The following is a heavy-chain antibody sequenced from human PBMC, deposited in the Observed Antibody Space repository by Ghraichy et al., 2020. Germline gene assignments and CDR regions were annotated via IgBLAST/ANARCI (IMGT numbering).Heavy chain of an antibody. CDR3: AKDAGASLWLLPSYMDV. CDR1: GFTFSSYA. D-gene: IGHD5-18*01. CDR2: ISGSGGST. Sequence: GGSLRLSWAASGFTFSSYAMSWVRQAPGKGLEWVSAISGSGGSTYYADSVKGRFTISRDNSKNTLYLQMNSLRAEDTAVYYCAKDAGASLWLLPSYMDVWGKGTTVTVSS. V-gene: IGHV3-23*01. J-gene: IGHJ6*03.